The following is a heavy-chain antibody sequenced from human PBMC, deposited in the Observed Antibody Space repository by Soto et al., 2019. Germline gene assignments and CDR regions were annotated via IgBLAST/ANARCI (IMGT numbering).Heavy chain of an antibody. CDR2: IYSGGYT. J-gene: IGHJ4*02. V-gene: IGHV3-53*01. D-gene: IGHD3-10*01. CDR3: ATDAGGGGY. Sequence: EVQLVESGGGLIQPGGSLRLSCAVSGFTVSNNYMSWVRQAPGKGLEGVSVIYSGGYTAYGDSVKGRFTISRDNSKKPIIFKKNSLGAGAAAVFFGATDAGGGGYWGQGTLVTVSS. CDR1: GFTVSNNY.